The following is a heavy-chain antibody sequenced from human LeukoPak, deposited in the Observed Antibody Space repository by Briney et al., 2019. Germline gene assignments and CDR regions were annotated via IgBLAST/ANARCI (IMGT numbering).Heavy chain of an antibody. V-gene: IGHV3-23*01. D-gene: IGHD3-22*01. CDR1: GFTFSSYA. CDR3: AKDVLVRYYDSSGYYCDY. Sequence: GGSLRLSCAASGFTFSSYAMSWVRQAPGEGLEWVSGISTSGGTTYYADSVKGRFTISRDNSKNTLYLQMNSLRAEDTAVYYCAKDVLVRYYDSSGYYCDYWGQGTLVTVSS. CDR2: ISTSGGTT. J-gene: IGHJ4*02.